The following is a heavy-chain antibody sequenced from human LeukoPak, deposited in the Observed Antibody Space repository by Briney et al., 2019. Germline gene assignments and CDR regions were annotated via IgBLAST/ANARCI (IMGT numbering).Heavy chain of an antibody. CDR1: GGSISSGDYH. Sequence: SQTLSLTCTVSGGSISSGDYHWSWIRQPPGKGLEWIGYIYYSGSTYYNPSLKSRVTISVDTSKNQFSLKLSSVTAADTAVYYCARDTGYLRAFDIWGQGTMVTVSS. J-gene: IGHJ3*02. D-gene: IGHD5-18*01. CDR2: IYYSGST. CDR3: ARDTGYLRAFDI. V-gene: IGHV4-30-4*01.